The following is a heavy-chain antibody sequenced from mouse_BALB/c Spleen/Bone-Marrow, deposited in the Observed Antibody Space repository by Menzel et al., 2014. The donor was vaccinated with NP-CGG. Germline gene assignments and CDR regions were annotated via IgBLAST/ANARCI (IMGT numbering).Heavy chain of an antibody. CDR3: ARGDLDYDFTMDY. Sequence: QVQLQQSGAELVRPGSSVKISCKASGYVFSSYWMNWVKQRPGQGLEWIGQIFPGDGDTNYNGQFKGKATLTADRSSSTAFMQLSSLTSEDSAVYFCARGDLDYDFTMDYWGQGTSVTVSS. CDR2: IFPGDGDT. J-gene: IGHJ4*01. D-gene: IGHD2-4*01. V-gene: IGHV1-80*01. CDR1: GYVFSSYW.